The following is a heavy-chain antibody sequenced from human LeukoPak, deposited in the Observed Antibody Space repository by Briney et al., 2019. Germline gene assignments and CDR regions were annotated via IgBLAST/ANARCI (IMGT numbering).Heavy chain of an antibody. CDR2: IYYSWST. V-gene: IGHV4-59*01. Sequence: SETLSLTCTVSGGSISSYYWRWIRQPPGKGLEWIGYIYYSWSTNYNPSLKSRVTISVDTSKNQLSLKLSSVTAADTAVYYCAIVRTHYGDYAFFDYWGQGTLVTVSS. CDR1: GGSISSYY. J-gene: IGHJ4*02. D-gene: IGHD4-17*01. CDR3: AIVRTHYGDYAFFDY.